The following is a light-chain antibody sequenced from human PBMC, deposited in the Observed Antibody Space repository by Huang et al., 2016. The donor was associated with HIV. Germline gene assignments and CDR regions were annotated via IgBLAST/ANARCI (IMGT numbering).Light chain of an antibody. CDR2: AAS. Sequence: IQLTQSPSSLSASVGDRVTIACRASQGIGTFVAWYQQKPGKAPKLLIEAASTLQRGVPSRFSGCGSGTNFTLTISSLQPEDFATYYCQQLNSYPLTFGGGTEVEIK. CDR3: QQLNSYPLT. J-gene: IGKJ4*01. CDR1: QGIGTF. V-gene: IGKV1-9*01.